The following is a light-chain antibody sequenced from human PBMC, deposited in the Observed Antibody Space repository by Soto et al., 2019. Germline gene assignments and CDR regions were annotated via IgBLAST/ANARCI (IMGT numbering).Light chain of an antibody. V-gene: IGKV1-39*01. J-gene: IGKJ5*01. CDR3: QQSYNAPPA. CDR2: GAS. Sequence: DIQMTQSPSSLSASLLDRVSITCGASQSISTYLNWYQQKVGKAPKLLIYGASSLQSGVPSRFSGSGSETDFTLTISSLQPEDFATYYCQQSYNAPPAFGQGTRLEIK. CDR1: QSISTY.